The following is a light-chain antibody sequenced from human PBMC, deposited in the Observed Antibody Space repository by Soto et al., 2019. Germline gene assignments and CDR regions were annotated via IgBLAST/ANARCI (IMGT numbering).Light chain of an antibody. V-gene: IGKV3-20*01. J-gene: IGKJ5*01. Sequence: EIVFTQSPCTLSLSPFERSTLSCRASQSVSSSYLAWYQQKPGQAPRLLIYGASSRATGIPDRFSGSGSGTDFTLTISRLEPEDFAVYYCQQYGSSPSITFGQGTRLEIK. CDR1: QSVSSSY. CDR3: QQYGSSPSIT. CDR2: GAS.